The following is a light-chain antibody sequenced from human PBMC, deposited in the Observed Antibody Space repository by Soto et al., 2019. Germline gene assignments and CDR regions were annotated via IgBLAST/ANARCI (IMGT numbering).Light chain of an antibody. Sequence: EVVLTQSPATLSLSPGERATLSCGASQSVRTSLAWYQHKPGQAPRLVIYDASLRANGVPARFGGSGSGTDFTLTIISLQPEDFAVYYCQQRTVWPPITFGQGTRLEIK. CDR2: DAS. V-gene: IGKV3-11*01. CDR1: QSVRTS. J-gene: IGKJ5*01. CDR3: QQRTVWPPIT.